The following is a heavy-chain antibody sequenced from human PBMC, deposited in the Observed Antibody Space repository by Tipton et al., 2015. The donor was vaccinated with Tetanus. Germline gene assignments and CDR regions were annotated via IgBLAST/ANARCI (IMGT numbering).Heavy chain of an antibody. CDR1: GGTFNNYF. CDR2: INYDGST. V-gene: IGHV4-34*01. CDR3: ARSISAGSVWPYEH. Sequence: TLSLTCAVYGGTFNNYFWTWIRQPPGKGLEWIGEINYDGSTNYSPSLKSRVTLSLDTTKKQVSLTLTSVTAADMAVYYCARSISAGSVWPYEHWGQGTLVTVSS. J-gene: IGHJ4*02. D-gene: IGHD6-13*01.